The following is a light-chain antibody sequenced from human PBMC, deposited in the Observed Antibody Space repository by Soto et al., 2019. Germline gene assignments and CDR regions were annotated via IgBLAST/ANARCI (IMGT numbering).Light chain of an antibody. V-gene: IGLV1-40*01. CDR3: QSYDDSLGGHVI. CDR1: SSYIGAGYD. J-gene: IGLJ2*01. Sequence: QSVLTQPPSVSGAPGQRVTISCTGSSSYIGAGYDVHWYQQLPGTAPKLLIYANTNRPSGVPDRFSGSKSGTSASLAITGSQAEDEADYYCQSYDDSLGGHVIFGGGTKLTVL. CDR2: ANT.